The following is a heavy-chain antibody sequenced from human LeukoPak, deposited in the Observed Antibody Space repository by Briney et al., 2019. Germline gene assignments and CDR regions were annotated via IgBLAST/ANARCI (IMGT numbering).Heavy chain of an antibody. J-gene: IGHJ6*02. V-gene: IGHV3-48*02. CDR1: GFTFSSYS. D-gene: IGHD3-10*01. CDR2: ISSSSSTI. Sequence: GGSLRLSCTASGFTFSSYSMNWVRQAPGQGQEWVSYISSSSSTIYYADSVKGRFTISRDNAKNSLYLQMNSLRDEDTAVYYCARDRGYNYYGSGSPRYYYYGMDVWGQGTTVTVSS. CDR3: ARDRGYNYYGSGSPRYYYYGMDV.